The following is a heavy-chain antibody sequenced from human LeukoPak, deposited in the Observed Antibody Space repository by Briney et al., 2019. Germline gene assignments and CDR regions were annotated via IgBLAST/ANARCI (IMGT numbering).Heavy chain of an antibody. CDR1: GFTFSSYE. J-gene: IGHJ4*02. Sequence: PGGSLRLSCAASGFTFSSYEMNWVRQAPGKGLEWVSYISSSGSTIYYADSVKGRFTFSRGNAKNSLYLQMNSLRAEDTAVYYCARDTRQRGYSGYDSGYFDYWGQGTLVTVSS. CDR3: ARDTRQRGYSGYDSGYFDY. D-gene: IGHD5-12*01. V-gene: IGHV3-48*03. CDR2: ISSSGSTI.